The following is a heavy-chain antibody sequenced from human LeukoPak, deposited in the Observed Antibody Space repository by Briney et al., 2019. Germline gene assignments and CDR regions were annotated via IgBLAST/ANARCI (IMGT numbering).Heavy chain of an antibody. Sequence: SETLSLTCAVYGGSLSGYYWSWIRQPPGKGLEWIGEINHSGSTNYNPSLKSRVTISVDTSKNQSSLKLSSVTAADTAVYYCARACSGGSCYLDYWGQGTLVTVSS. V-gene: IGHV4-34*01. D-gene: IGHD2-15*01. CDR1: GGSLSGYY. CDR3: ARACSGGSCYLDY. J-gene: IGHJ4*02. CDR2: INHSGST.